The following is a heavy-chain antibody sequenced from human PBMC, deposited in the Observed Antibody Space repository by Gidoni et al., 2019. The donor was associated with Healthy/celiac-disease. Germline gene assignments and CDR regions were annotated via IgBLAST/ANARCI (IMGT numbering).Heavy chain of an antibody. Sequence: QLQLQESGSGLVKPSQTLSLTCAVSGGSISSGGYSWSWIRQPPGKGLEWIGYIYHSGSTYYNPSLKSRVTISVDRSKNQFSLKLSSVTAADTAVYYCARVGGGDGGYYYERTDAFDIWGQGTMVTVSS. V-gene: IGHV4-30-2*01. CDR2: IYHSGST. CDR1: GGSISSGGYS. D-gene: IGHD3-22*01. CDR3: ARVGGGDGGYYYERTDAFDI. J-gene: IGHJ3*02.